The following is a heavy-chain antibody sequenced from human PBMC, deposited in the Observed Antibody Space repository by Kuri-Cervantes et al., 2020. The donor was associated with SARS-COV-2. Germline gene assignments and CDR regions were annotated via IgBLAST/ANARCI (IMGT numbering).Heavy chain of an antibody. Sequence: ETLSLTCTVSGGSISSSSYYWGWIRQPPGKGLEWIGSIYYSGSTYYNPSLKSRVTISVDTSKNQFSLKLSSVTAADTAVYYCARSWEDYYGSGSYPTFDYWGQGTLVTVSS. J-gene: IGHJ4*02. CDR3: ARSWEDYYGSGSYPTFDY. CDR1: GGSISSSSYY. CDR2: IYYSGST. V-gene: IGHV4-39*01. D-gene: IGHD3-10*01.